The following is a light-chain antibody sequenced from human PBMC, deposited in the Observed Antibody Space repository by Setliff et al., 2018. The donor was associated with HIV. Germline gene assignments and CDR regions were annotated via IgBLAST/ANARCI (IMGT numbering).Light chain of an antibody. CDR1: SNDVGPYNR. Sequence: QSALTQPPSVSGSPGQSVTISCTGTSNDVGPYNRVSWYQQPPGTAPKLIIYEVANRPSGVPDRFSGSKSGNTASLTISGLQAEDEAHYYCSSYSSSSTLGFGGGTK. CDR3: SSYSSSSTLG. J-gene: IGLJ2*01. CDR2: EVA. V-gene: IGLV2-18*02.